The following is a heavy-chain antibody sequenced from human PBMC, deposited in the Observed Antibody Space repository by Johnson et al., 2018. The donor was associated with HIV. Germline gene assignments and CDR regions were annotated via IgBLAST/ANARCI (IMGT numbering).Heavy chain of an antibody. CDR3: AKDRGAARAFDAFDI. J-gene: IGHJ3*02. CDR2: IWYDGSNK. Sequence: QVQLVESGGGLVQPGRSLRLSCAASGFTFSSYAMHWVRQAPGKGLEWVAVIWYDGSNKYYADSVKGRFTISRDNSKNTLYLQMNSLRVEDTAVYYCAKDRGAARAFDAFDIWGQGTMVTVSS. CDR1: GFTFSSYA. V-gene: IGHV3-33*06. D-gene: IGHD6-6*01.